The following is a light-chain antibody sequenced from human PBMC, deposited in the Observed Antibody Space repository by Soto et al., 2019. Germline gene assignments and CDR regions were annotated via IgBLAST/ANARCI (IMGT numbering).Light chain of an antibody. V-gene: IGKV3-11*01. J-gene: IGKJ4*01. Sequence: EIVLTQSPATLSLSPGERATLSCRASQSVKSLLGWYQQKPGQAPRLVIYDATQRATGIPARFSAFGWGTDFTLTISSLEPEDFGIYYCQERGRWPRAAFGGGTRVDIK. CDR3: QERGRWPRAA. CDR2: DAT. CDR1: QSVKSL.